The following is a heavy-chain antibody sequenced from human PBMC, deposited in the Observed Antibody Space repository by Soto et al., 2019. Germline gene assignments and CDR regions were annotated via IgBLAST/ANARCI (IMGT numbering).Heavy chain of an antibody. Sequence: PGGSLRLSCAASGFTFSSYGMHWVRQAPGKGLEWVAVIWYDGSNKYYADSVKGRFTISRDNSKNTLYLQMNSLRAEDTAVYYCARASYGQLVLDYWGQGTLVTVSS. CDR2: IWYDGSNK. CDR1: GFTFSSYG. V-gene: IGHV3-33*01. J-gene: IGHJ4*02. CDR3: ARASYGQLVLDY. D-gene: IGHD6-6*01.